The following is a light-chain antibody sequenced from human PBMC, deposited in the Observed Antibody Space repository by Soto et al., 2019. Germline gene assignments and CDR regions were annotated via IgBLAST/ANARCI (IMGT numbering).Light chain of an antibody. J-gene: IGLJ3*02. CDR1: IGHRSYT. V-gene: IGLV4-60*02. Sequence: QAVVTQSSSASASLGSSVKLTCTLSIGHRSYTIAWHQQQPGKAPRYLMKLEGSGSYNKGSGVPDRFSGSSSGADRYLTISNLQFEDEADYYCETWDSNTRVFGGGTKVTVL. CDR2: LEGSGSY. CDR3: ETWDSNTRV.